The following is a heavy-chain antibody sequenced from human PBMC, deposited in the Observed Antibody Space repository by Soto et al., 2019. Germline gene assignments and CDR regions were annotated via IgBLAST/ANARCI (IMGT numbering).Heavy chain of an antibody. CDR3: ARDLGGYSSSWYKGLGY. V-gene: IGHV3-66*01. J-gene: IGHJ4*02. Sequence: VQLVESGGGLVQPGGSLRLSCAASGFTVSSNYMSWVRQAPGKGLEWVSVIYSGGSTYYADSVKGRLTISRDNSKNTLYLQMNSLRAEDTAVYYCARDLGGYSSSWYKGLGYWGQGTLVTVSS. CDR2: IYSGGST. CDR1: GFTVSSNY. D-gene: IGHD6-13*01.